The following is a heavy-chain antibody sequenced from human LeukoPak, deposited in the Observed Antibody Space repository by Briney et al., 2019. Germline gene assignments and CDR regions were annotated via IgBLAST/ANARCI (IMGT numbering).Heavy chain of an antibody. CDR3: AKDRYYYDSSALQYYFDY. CDR2: ISSSSSTI. D-gene: IGHD3-22*01. V-gene: IGHV3-48*01. CDR1: GFTFSSYS. J-gene: IGHJ4*02. Sequence: WGSLRLSCAASGFTFSSYSMNWVRQAPGKGLEWVSYISSSSSTIYYADSVKGRFTISRDNAKNSLYLQMNSLRAEDTAVYYCAKDRYYYDSSALQYYFDYWGQGTLVTVSS.